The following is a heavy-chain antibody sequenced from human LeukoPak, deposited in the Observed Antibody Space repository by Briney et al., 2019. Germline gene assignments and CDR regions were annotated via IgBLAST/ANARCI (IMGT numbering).Heavy chain of an antibody. V-gene: IGHV1-2*02. D-gene: IGHD4-17*01. CDR2: INPNSGGT. J-gene: IGHJ4*02. CDR1: GYTFTGYY. Sequence: ASVKVSCKASGYTFTGYYMHWVRQAPGQGLEWMGWINPNSGGTNYAQKFQGRVTMTRDTSISTAYMELSRLRSDDTAVYYCARDLSSTVTDPSFDYWGQGTLVTVSS. CDR3: ARDLSSTVTDPSFDY.